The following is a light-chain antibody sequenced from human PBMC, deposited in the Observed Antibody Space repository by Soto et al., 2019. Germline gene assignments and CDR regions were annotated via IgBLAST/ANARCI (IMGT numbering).Light chain of an antibody. V-gene: IGLV1-44*01. J-gene: IGLJ2*01. CDR2: SNN. Sequence: QSVLTQPPSASGNPGQRVTITCSGSSSNIGSNTVNWYQQLPGTAPKLLIYSNNQRPSGVPDRFSGSKSGTSASLAISGLQSEDEADYYCAAWDDSLNVVVFGGGPKVTVL. CDR1: SSNIGSNT. CDR3: AAWDDSLNVVV.